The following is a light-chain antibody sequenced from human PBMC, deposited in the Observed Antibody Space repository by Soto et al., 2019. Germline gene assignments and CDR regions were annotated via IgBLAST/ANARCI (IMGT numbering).Light chain of an antibody. CDR2: AAS. CDR1: QSISSY. J-gene: IGKJ2*01. Sequence: DIQMTQSPSSLSASVGDRVTITCRASQSISSYLNWYQQKPGKAPKLLIYAASSLQSGVPSRFSGSGSGTDFTLTISSLQPEDFVTYFCQQSYNTPFTFGQGSKVVIK. V-gene: IGKV1-39*01. CDR3: QQSYNTPFT.